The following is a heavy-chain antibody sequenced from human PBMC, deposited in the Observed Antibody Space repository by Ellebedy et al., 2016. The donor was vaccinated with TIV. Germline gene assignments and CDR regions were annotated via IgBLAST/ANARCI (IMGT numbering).Heavy chain of an antibody. CDR3: ARVETVDTFHYDS. D-gene: IGHD2/OR15-2a*01. V-gene: IGHV4-39*07. J-gene: IGHJ4*02. CDR1: ADSISGSNCY. Sequence: MPSETLSLTCTVSADSISGSNCYWGWIRQPQGKGLEWIGNIYYSGVTYYNPSLKSRVTISVDTSKNQFSLRLTSVTAADTAVYYCARVETVDTFHYDSWGQGTLVTVSS. CDR2: IYYSGVT.